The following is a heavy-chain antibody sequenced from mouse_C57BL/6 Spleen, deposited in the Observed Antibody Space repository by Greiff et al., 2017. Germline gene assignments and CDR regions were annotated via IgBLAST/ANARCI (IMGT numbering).Heavy chain of an antibody. CDR2: INPNNGGT. CDR3: ARGGENYDYVAFAY. J-gene: IGHJ3*01. Sequence: VQLQQSGPELVKPGASVKMSCKASGYTFTDYNMHWVKQSHGKSLEWIGYINPNNGGTSYNQKFKGKATLTVNKSSSTAYMELRSLTSEESAVYYCARGGENYDYVAFAYWGQGTLVTVSA. D-gene: IGHD2-4*01. V-gene: IGHV1-22*01. CDR1: GYTFTDYN.